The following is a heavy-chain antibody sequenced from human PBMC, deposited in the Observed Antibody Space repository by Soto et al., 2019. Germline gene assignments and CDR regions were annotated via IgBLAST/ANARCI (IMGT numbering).Heavy chain of an antibody. CDR1: GYSFNSYG. D-gene: IGHD3-3*01. CDR2: ISASSGNT. V-gene: IGHV1-18*01. CDR3: ARETKFYGFWSGYYRFDT. Sequence: QAQLMQSGPEVKNPGASVKVSCKASGYSFNSYGISWVRQAPGKGLEWMGWISASSGNTSYAQDLQGRLTMTTDTSTSTAYLELRSLTSDDTAVYYCARETKFYGFWSGYYRFDTWGQGTLVIVSS. J-gene: IGHJ5*02.